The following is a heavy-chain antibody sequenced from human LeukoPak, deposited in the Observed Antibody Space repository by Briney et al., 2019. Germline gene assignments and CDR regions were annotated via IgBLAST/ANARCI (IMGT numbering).Heavy chain of an antibody. CDR2: INGRGGST. V-gene: IGHV3-23*01. J-gene: IGHJ4*02. CDR1: GFTFSNYA. D-gene: IGHD4-17*01. Sequence: GGSLRLSCAASGFTFSNYAMSWVRQAPGKGLEWVSSINGRGGSTYYADSVKGRFTISRDNSKNTLYLQMNSLRAEDTAVYYCAKCFYGDYLLDYWGQGTLVTVSS. CDR3: AKCFYGDYLLDY.